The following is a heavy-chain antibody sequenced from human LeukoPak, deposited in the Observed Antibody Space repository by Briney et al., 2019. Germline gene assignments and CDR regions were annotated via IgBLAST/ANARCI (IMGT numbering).Heavy chain of an antibody. V-gene: IGHV4-34*01. Sequence: SETLSLTCAVYGGSFSVYYWSWIRQPPGKGLEWIGEINHSGSTNYNPSLKSRVTISVDTSKNQFSLKLSSVTASDTAVYYCARGGYDYIWGSYRYRNYYFDYWGQGTLVTVSS. CDR2: INHSGST. CDR3: ARGGYDYIWGSYRYRNYYFDY. CDR1: GGSFSVYY. J-gene: IGHJ4*02. D-gene: IGHD3-16*02.